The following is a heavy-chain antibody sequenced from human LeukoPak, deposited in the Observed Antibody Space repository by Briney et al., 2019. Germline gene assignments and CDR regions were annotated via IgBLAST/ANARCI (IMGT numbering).Heavy chain of an antibody. CDR2: IYSSGST. V-gene: IGHV4-61*02. Sequence: SETLSLTCTVSGASISSGNYYWSWIRQPAGKGLEWIGRIYSSGSTNYNPSLKSRVTISVDTSKNQFSLKLSSVTAADTAVYFCARDFGLLTGFNFWGQGTLVTVSS. J-gene: IGHJ4*02. CDR1: GASISSGNYY. D-gene: IGHD3-9*01. CDR3: ARDFGLLTGFNF.